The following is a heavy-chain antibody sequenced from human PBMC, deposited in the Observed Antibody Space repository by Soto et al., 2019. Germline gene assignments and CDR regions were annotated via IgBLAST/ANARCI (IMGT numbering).Heavy chain of an antibody. CDR2: IYYSGST. CDR1: GGSISSSSYY. J-gene: IGHJ4*02. CDR3: AREGPTDAFDY. V-gene: IGHV4-39*07. Sequence: SETLSLTCTVSGGSISSSSYYWGWIRQPPGKGLEWIGSIYYSGSTYYNPSLKSRVSISIDTSKNQFSLNLSSVTAADTAVYYCAREGPTDAFDYWGQGTLVTVSS.